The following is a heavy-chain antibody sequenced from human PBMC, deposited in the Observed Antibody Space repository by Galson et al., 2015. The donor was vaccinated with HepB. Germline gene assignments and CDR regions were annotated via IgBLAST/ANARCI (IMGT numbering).Heavy chain of an antibody. CDR3: AKAYLPYYDRWGSYSDLYYFDY. CDR2: ISGSGGST. CDR1: GFTFNYHA. Sequence: SLRLSCAASGFTFNYHAMNWVRQAPGKGLEWVASISGSGGSTYYADSVKGRFTVSRDNSLDTVGLQMDSLRVDGTAVYYCAKAYLPYYDRWGSYSDLYYFDYWGQGTLVTVSS. D-gene: IGHD3-22*01. J-gene: IGHJ4*02. V-gene: IGHV3-23*01.